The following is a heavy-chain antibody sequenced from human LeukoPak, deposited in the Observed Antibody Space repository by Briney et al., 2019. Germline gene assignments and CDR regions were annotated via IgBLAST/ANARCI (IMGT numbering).Heavy chain of an antibody. CDR2: ISYDGSNK. CDR1: GFTFSSYA. D-gene: IGHD2-2*01. V-gene: IGHV3-30*04. Sequence: PGGSLRLSCAASGFTFSSYAMYWVRQAPGKGLEWVAVISYDGSNKYYADSVKGRFTISRDNSKNTLYLQMNSLRAEDTAVYYCAQGPPIVVVPELAKTRNDYWGQGTLVTVSS. J-gene: IGHJ4*02. CDR3: AQGPPIVVVPELAKTRNDY.